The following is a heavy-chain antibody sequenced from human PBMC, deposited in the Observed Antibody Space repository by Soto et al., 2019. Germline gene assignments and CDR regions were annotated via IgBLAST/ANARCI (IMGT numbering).Heavy chain of an antibody. CDR1: GFTFSTYS. D-gene: IGHD2-21*02. Sequence: EVQLVESGGGLVQPGGSLRLSCAASGFTFSTYSMNWVRQAPGKGLEWVSYISSSTGTIYYADSVKGRFTVSRDNAKNALSLQRNSLRAEDTAVSYCARDRLLFDYWCQGTLVTVSS. J-gene: IGHJ4*02. CDR3: ARDRLLFDY. CDR2: ISSSTGTI. V-gene: IGHV3-48*01.